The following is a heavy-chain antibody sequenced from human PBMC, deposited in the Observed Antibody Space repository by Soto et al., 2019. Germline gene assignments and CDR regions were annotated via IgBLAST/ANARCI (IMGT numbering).Heavy chain of an antibody. D-gene: IGHD4-17*01. CDR2: ISAYNGNT. V-gene: IGHV1-18*01. CDR3: ATGPPYYGDYDD. CDR1: GYTFTSYG. Sequence: ASVKVSCKASGYTFTSYGISWVRQAPGQGLEWMGWISAYNGNTNYAQKLQGRVTMTTDTSTSTAYMELRSLRSEDTAVYYCATGPPYYGDYDDWGQGTLVTVSS. J-gene: IGHJ4*02.